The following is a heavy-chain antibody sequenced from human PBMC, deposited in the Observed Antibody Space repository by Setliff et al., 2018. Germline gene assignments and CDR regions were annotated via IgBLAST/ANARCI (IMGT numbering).Heavy chain of an antibody. CDR2: ISAYNGHT. D-gene: IGHD6-13*01. V-gene: IGHV1-18*01. J-gene: IGHJ4*02. CDR1: GYNFAESI. CDR3: ARAGLAATGRKGVFDH. Sequence: ASVKVSCKASGYNFAESIVSWVRQAPGQGLEWMGWISAYNGHTYSAQKFQARVTLTTDTSTNMAYMELSGLTSDDTAVYYCARAGLAATGRKGVFDHWGQGTLVTVSS.